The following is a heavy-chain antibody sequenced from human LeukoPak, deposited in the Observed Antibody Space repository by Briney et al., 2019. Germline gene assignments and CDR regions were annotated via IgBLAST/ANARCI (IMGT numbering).Heavy chain of an antibody. CDR1: GYTFTRNY. CDR3: ARDLPDYYDSSGYSDY. J-gene: IGHJ4*02. D-gene: IGHD3-22*01. CDR2: INPTGSTA. Sequence: GASVKVSCKSSGYTFTRNYMHWVRQAPGQGLEWVGLINPTGSTAWSAQKFRGRLTMTRDLSTTTDYMELSSLRLEDTAVYYCARDLPDYYDSSGYSDYWGQGTLVTVSS. V-gene: IGHV1-46*01.